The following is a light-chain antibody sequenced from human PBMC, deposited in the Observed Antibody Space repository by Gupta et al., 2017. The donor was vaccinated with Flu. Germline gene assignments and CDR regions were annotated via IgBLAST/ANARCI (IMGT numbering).Light chain of an antibody. V-gene: IGKV2-30*01. CDR1: QSLVYSDGNTV. CDR3: MQGAHWPWA. Sequence: VAMTQAPLSLPVSLGQPASISCRSSQSLVYSDGNTVLHWFQQRPGQSPRRLIYLVSHRDSGVPDRFSGSGSDTDFTLKISRVEAEDVGVYFCMQGAHWPWAFGQGTKVEIK. J-gene: IGKJ1*01. CDR2: LVS.